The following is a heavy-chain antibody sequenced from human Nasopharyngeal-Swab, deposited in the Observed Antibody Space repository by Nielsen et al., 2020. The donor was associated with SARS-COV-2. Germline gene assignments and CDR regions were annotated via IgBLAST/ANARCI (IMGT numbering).Heavy chain of an antibody. D-gene: IGHD3-10*01. V-gene: IGHV3-48*01. CDR1: GFTFSSYS. Sequence: GESLKISCAASGFTFSSYSMNWVRQAPGKGLEWVSYISSSSSTIYYADSVKGRFTISRDNSKNTLYLQMNSLRAEDTAVYYCAKVWFGELGLYYFDYWGQGTLVTVSS. CDR2: ISSSSSTI. CDR3: AKVWFGELGLYYFDY. J-gene: IGHJ4*02.